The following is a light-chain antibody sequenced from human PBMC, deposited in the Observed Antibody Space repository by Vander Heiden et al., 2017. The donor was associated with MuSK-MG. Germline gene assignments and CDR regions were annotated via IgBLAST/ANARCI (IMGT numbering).Light chain of an antibody. CDR1: SSDIGGYNY. CDR3: SSYSSNNTLL. CDR2: DVS. Sequence: QSALTQPAPVSGSHGQSGTISCTGTSSDIGGYNYVSWYQQHPGKAPKLMIYDVSNRPSGVSNRFSGSKSGNTASLTISGLQAEDEADYYCSSYSSNNTLLFGGGTKLTV. V-gene: IGLV2-14*03. J-gene: IGLJ2*01.